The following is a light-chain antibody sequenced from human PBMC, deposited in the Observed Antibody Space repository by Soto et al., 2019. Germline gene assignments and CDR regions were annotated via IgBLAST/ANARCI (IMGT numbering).Light chain of an antibody. J-gene: IGKJ2*01. CDR2: GAS. Sequence: EIVMTQSPDTLSVSPGESATLSCRARQSISNNLAWYQQKPGQAPRLLLYGASTRTTGIPARFSGSGSGTEFTLTISSLQSEDFAVYYCQQYNNLPYTFAQGTKLEI. CDR3: QQYNNLPYT. V-gene: IGKV3-15*01. CDR1: QSISNN.